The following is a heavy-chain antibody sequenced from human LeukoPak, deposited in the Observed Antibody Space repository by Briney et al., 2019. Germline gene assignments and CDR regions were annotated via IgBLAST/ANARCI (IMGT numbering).Heavy chain of an antibody. CDR2: ISYRGNT. CDR3: ARAWDGDRYDSSGYYLDY. J-gene: IGHJ4*02. Sequence: SETLSLTCTVSGDSFSSSGFYWAWIRQSPGKGLEWIGSISYRGNTWYNPSLKSRVTISVDTSKNQFSLNLSSMTAADTAVYYCARAWDGDRYDSSGYYLDYWGQGTLVTVSS. CDR1: GDSFSSSGFY. V-gene: IGHV4-39*07. D-gene: IGHD3-22*01.